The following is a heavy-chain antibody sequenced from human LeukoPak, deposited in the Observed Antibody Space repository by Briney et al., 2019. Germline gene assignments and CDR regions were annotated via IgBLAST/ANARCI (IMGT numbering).Heavy chain of an antibody. V-gene: IGHV3-30*03. Sequence: GGSLRLSCAASGVTFSSYGMHWVRQAPGKGLQWVALISSDGNDKLYGDSVKGRFTISRDDSKSTLYLQMNSLRAEDTAVYYCTTKVIRGNSGDDYDDWGQGTLVTVSS. J-gene: IGHJ4*02. CDR1: GVTFSSYG. CDR3: TTKVIRGNSGDDYDD. D-gene: IGHD5-12*01. CDR2: ISSDGNDK.